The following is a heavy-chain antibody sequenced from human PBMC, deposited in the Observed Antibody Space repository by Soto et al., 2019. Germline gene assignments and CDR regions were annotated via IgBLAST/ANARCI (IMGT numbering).Heavy chain of an antibody. CDR2: IKSKTDGGTT. CDR3: TTVPPYSGSYHKNY. V-gene: IGHV3-15*01. CDR1: GLSFSNAW. D-gene: IGHD1-26*01. J-gene: IGHJ4*02. Sequence: PXASMRLSGAACGLSFSNAWMSWVRQAPGKGLEWVGRIKSKTDGGTTDYAAPVKLRFTISRDDSKNTLYLQMNSLKTEDTPVYYCTTVPPYSGSYHKNYWGQRTLVTVSS.